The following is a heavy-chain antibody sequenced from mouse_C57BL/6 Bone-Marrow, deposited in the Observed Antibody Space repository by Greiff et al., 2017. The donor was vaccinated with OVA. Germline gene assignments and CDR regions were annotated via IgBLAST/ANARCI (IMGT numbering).Heavy chain of an antibody. D-gene: IGHD1-1*01. Sequence: QLQQSGTVLARPGASVKMSCKTSGYTFTSYLMHWVKQRPGQGLEWIGAIYPGNSDTSYNQKFKGKAKLTAVTSASTAYMELSSLTNEDSAVYYCTREYYYGSSLRFDVWGTGTTVTVSS. CDR3: TREYYYGSSLRFDV. J-gene: IGHJ1*03. V-gene: IGHV1-5*01. CDR2: IYPGNSDT. CDR1: GYTFTSYL.